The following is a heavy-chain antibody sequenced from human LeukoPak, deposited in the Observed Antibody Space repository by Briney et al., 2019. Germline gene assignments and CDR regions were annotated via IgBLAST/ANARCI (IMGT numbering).Heavy chain of an antibody. CDR2: ISGSAATI. D-gene: IGHD6-19*01. Sequence: GGSLRLSCAASGFTFSSYVMHWVRQAPGKGLEWLSHISGSAATIYYADSVKGRFIISRDNAKNSLYLQMDSLRAEDTAIYYCARAGLDYWGQGTLVTVSS. CDR3: ARAGLDY. V-gene: IGHV3-48*03. J-gene: IGHJ4*02. CDR1: GFTFSSYV.